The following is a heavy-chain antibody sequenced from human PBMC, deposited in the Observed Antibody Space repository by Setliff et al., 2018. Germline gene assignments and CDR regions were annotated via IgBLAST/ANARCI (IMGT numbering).Heavy chain of an antibody. CDR3: ARGRYWFAPNWFDP. CDR1: GGSISSGGYY. D-gene: IGHD2-21*01. Sequence: SETLSLTCTVSGGSISSGGYYWSWIRQHPGRGLEWIGYIYYSGSTYYNPSLKSRVTISVDTSKNQFSLKLSSVTAADTAVYYCARGRYWFAPNWFDPWGQGTLVTVS. CDR2: IYYSGST. V-gene: IGHV4-31*03. J-gene: IGHJ5*02.